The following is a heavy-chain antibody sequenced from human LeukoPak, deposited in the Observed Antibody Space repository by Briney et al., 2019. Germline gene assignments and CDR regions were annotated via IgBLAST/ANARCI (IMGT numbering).Heavy chain of an antibody. CDR2: LNQDGSEK. Sequence: GGSLRLSCAAPGFTFSNYWMSWVRQAPGKGLEWVANLNQDGSEKYYVDSVKGRFTISRDNTKNSLYLQMNSLRAEDTAVYYCARADWGSADYWGQGSLVTVSS. V-gene: IGHV3-7*01. CDR1: GFTFSNYW. CDR3: ARADWGSADY. D-gene: IGHD7-27*01. J-gene: IGHJ4*02.